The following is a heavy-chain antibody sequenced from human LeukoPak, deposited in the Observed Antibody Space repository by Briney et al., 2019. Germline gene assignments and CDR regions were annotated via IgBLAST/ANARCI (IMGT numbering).Heavy chain of an antibody. V-gene: IGHV4-39*07. Sequence: SSETLSLTCTVSGGSISSSSYYWGWIRQPPGKGLEWIGSIYYSGSTYYNPSLKSRVTISVDTSKNQFSLKLSSVTAADTAVYYCARDPRDSIGTFDIWGQGTMVTVSS. D-gene: IGHD2-21*01. CDR2: IYYSGST. J-gene: IGHJ3*02. CDR3: ARDPRDSIGTFDI. CDR1: GGSISSSSYY.